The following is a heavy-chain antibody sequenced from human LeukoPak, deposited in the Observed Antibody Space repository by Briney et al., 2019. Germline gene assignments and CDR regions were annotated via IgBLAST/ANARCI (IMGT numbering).Heavy chain of an antibody. J-gene: IGHJ6*03. CDR3: ARDFTLVSNYYMDV. Sequence: PSETLSLTCTVSGGSISSYYWSWIRQPPGKGLEWIGYIYYSGSTNYNPSLKSRVTISVDTSKNQFSLKLSSVTAADTAVYYCARDFTLVSNYYMDVWGKGTTVTVSS. V-gene: IGHV4-59*12. CDR2: IYYSGST. D-gene: IGHD4-23*01. CDR1: GGSISSYY.